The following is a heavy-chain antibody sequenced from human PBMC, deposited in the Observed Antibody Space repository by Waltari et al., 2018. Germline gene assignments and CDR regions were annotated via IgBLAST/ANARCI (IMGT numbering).Heavy chain of an antibody. J-gene: IGHJ4*02. CDR1: GGSISSSSYY. D-gene: IGHD4-17*01. Sequence: QLQLQESGPGLVKPSETLSLTCTVSGGSISSSSYYWGWIRQPPGKGLGWIGSIYYSGSTYYNPSLKSRVTISVDTSKNQFSLKLSSVTAADTAVYYCAVTPDLPFDYWGQGTLVTVSS. CDR3: AVTPDLPFDY. CDR2: IYYSGST. V-gene: IGHV4-39*01.